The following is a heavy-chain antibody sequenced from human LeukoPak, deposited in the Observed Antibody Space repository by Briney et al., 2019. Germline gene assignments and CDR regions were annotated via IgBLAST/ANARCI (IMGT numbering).Heavy chain of an antibody. Sequence: ASVTVSCKASGYTFTGYYMHWVRQAPGQGLEWMGWINPNSGGTNYAQKFQGRVTMTRDTSISTAYMELSRLTSDETAVYYCARAARSIIVGATFPYFDYWGQGTLVTVSS. D-gene: IGHD1-26*01. V-gene: IGHV1-2*02. CDR3: ARAARSIIVGATFPYFDY. CDR2: INPNSGGT. CDR1: GYTFTGYY. J-gene: IGHJ4*02.